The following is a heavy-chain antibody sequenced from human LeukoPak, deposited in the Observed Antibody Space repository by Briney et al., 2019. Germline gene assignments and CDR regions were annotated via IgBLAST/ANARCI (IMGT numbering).Heavy chain of an antibody. CDR1: GYTFTSYY. D-gene: IGHD3-10*01. CDR3: AVGHGSGTYYRNY. V-gene: IGHV1-46*01. J-gene: IGHJ4*02. CDR2: INPTGGNT. Sequence: GASVKVSCKASGYTFTSYYMHWVRQAPGQGLEWMGIINPTGGNTNYAQKFQGRVTMTRDMSTNTAYMELNSLRSEDTAVYYCAVGHGSGTYYRNYWGQGTLVTVSS.